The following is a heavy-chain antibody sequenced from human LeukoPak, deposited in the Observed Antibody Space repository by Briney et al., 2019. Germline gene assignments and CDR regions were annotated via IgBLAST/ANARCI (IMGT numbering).Heavy chain of an antibody. Sequence: GESLEISCKGSGYIFTSSWIGWVRQLPGKGLEWMGIIYPGDSDTRYSPPFQGQVTISADKSISTAYLQWSSLKASDTAMYYCARDLAATRDAFDIWGQGTMVTVSS. CDR2: IYPGDSDT. D-gene: IGHD2-15*01. V-gene: IGHV5-51*01. CDR1: GYIFTSSW. J-gene: IGHJ3*02. CDR3: ARDLAATRDAFDI.